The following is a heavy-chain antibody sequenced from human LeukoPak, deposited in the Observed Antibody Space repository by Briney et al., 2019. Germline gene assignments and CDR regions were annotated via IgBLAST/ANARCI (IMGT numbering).Heavy chain of an antibody. Sequence: ASVKVSCKASGYTFTGYYMHWVRQAPGQGLEWMGWINPNSGGTNYAQKFQGRVTMTRDTSISTAYMELSRLRSDDTAVYYCARNLIPEQLVLTFWGQGTLVTVSS. J-gene: IGHJ4*02. CDR1: GYTFTGYY. CDR2: INPNSGGT. D-gene: IGHD6-13*01. V-gene: IGHV1-2*02. CDR3: ARNLIPEQLVLTF.